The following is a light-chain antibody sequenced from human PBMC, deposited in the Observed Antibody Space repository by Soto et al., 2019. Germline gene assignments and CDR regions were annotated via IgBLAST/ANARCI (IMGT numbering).Light chain of an antibody. CDR3: QHYRSSWT. J-gene: IGKJ1*01. CDR2: GTS. Sequence: EIVLTQSPGTLSLSPGERATLSCRASQSVSSSFLAWYQQKPGQPPRLLIYGTSSRATGIPERFSGSGSGTGFTLTISRLEPEDFAVYFCQHYRSSWTFGRGTTLEVK. CDR1: QSVSSSF. V-gene: IGKV3-20*01.